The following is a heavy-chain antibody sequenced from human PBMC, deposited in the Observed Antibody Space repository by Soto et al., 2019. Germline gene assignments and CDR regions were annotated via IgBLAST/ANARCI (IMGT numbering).Heavy chain of an antibody. Sequence: KVSCKASGGTFSSYAISWVRQAPGQGLEWMGGIIPIFGTANYAQKFQGRVTITADESTSTAYMELSSLRSEDTAVYYCARSAHPLLIRGNFDYWGQGTLVTVSS. V-gene: IGHV1-69*01. CDR2: IIPIFGTA. J-gene: IGHJ4*02. CDR3: ARSAHPLLIRGNFDY. CDR1: GGTFSSYA. D-gene: IGHD3-10*01.